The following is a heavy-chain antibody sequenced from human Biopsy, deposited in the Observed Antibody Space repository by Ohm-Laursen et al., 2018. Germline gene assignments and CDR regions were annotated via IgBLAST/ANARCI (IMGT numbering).Heavy chain of an antibody. J-gene: IGHJ3*01. CDR2: ISPYNGNG. Sequence: SAKVSCKVSGNTFATYHIHWVRQAPGRGLEWMGWISPYNGNGDYEKNFHGRVTLTADTSTSTVYMELRSLRSGDTAVYYCATSHYFESTGYAFDFWGQGTMVSVSS. D-gene: IGHD3-22*01. V-gene: IGHV1-18*04. CDR1: GNTFATYH. CDR3: ATSHYFESTGYAFDF.